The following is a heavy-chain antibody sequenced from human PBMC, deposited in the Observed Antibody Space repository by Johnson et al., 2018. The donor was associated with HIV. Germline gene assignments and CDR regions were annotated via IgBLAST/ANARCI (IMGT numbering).Heavy chain of an antibody. D-gene: IGHD6-13*01. CDR2: ISFDGNSR. J-gene: IGHJ3*02. CDR3: ARGRKDIAAVDGLDNDGFDM. CDR1: GFTFSDYY. V-gene: IGHV3-30*03. Sequence: QVQLVESGGGVVQPGRSLRLSCAASGFTFSDYYMSWIRQAPGKGPEWVALISFDGNSRYYADSVKGRFTISRDTSKNTLYLQMNSLGTEDTAIYYCARGRKDIAAVDGLDNDGFDMWGQGTMVTVS.